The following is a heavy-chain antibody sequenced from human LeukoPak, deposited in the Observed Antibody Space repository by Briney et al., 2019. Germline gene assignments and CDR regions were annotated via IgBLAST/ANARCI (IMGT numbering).Heavy chain of an antibody. CDR3: ARPALWFGEFDLYAFDI. CDR1: GYTFTSYA. Sequence: GASVKVSCKASGYTFTSYAMNWVRQAPGQGLEWMGWINTNTGNPTYAQGFTGRFVFSLDTSVSTAYLQISSLKAEDTAVYYCARPALWFGEFDLYAFDIWGQGTMVTVSS. D-gene: IGHD3-10*01. CDR2: INTNTGNP. V-gene: IGHV7-4-1*02. J-gene: IGHJ3*02.